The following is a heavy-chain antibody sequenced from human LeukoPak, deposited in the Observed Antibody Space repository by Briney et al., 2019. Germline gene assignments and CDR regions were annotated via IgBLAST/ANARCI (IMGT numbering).Heavy chain of an antibody. V-gene: IGHV1-18*04. Sequence: EASVKVSCKASGYTFTDYGFSGVRQAPGQGLEWMGWISGYNGQTEYAENFQGRVIMTRDTSTSTVYMELRSLRSDDTARYYCARDPRTAFDFWRGYSGFDYWGQGTQVTVSS. D-gene: IGHD3-3*01. J-gene: IGHJ4*02. CDR3: ARDPRTAFDFWRGYSGFDY. CDR1: GYTFTDYG. CDR2: ISGYNGQT.